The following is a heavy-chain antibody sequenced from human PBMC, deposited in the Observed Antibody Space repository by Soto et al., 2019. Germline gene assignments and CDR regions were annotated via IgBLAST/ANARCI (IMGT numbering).Heavy chain of an antibody. Sequence: PGGSLRLSCAASGFTFNFYWMHWVRQAPGKGLVWVSRVNSDGSDMSYADSVKGRFTISRDNAENTLYLQMNSLRVEDTAVYYCARGEGATVPKRGFDSWGPGTLVTVSS. CDR2: VNSDGSDM. CDR3: ARGEGATVPKRGFDS. D-gene: IGHD4-4*01. V-gene: IGHV3-74*01. CDR1: GFTFNFYW. J-gene: IGHJ4*02.